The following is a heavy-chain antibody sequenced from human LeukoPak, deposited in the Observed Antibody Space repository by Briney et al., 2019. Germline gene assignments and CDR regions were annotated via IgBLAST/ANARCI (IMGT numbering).Heavy chain of an antibody. CDR3: ARGRGPYGWFDP. D-gene: IGHD3-10*01. CDR1: GFSSISYW. V-gene: IGHV3-74*01. Sequence: PGGSLRLSCAASGFSSISYWMHWTRQAPGEGLVWVARINGDGSSINYADSVKGRFTISRDNAKNTLYLQMNSLRVEDTAVYYCARGRGPYGWFDPWGQGTLVTVSS. CDR2: INGDGSSI. J-gene: IGHJ5*02.